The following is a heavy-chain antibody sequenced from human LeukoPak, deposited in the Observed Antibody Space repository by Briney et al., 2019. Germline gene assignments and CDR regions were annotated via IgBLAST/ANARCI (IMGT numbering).Heavy chain of an antibody. CDR3: AREGGYYDSSGYYLTFDY. CDR1: GFTFSSYA. J-gene: IGHJ4*02. CDR2: ISYDGSNK. D-gene: IGHD3-22*01. V-gene: IGHV3-30*04. Sequence: GGSLRLSCAASGFTFSSYAMHWVRQAPGKGLEWVAVISYDGSNKYYADSVKGRFTISGDNAKNSLYLQMNSLRAEDTAVYYCAREGGYYDSSGYYLTFDYWGQGTLVTVSS.